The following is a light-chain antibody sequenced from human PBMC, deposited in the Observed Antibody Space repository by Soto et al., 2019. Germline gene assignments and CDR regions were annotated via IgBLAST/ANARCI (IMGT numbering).Light chain of an antibody. CDR1: NSDVGNYNL. Sequence: QSVLTQPASVSGSPGQSITISCTGTNSDVGNYNLVSWYQQHPGKAPKLIIYEGSKRPSGVSDRFSGSKSGDTASLTISGLQAEDEAGYYCSSYTTSSTRAFGSGTKLTVL. CDR3: SSYTTSSTRA. CDR2: EGS. J-gene: IGLJ1*01. V-gene: IGLV2-14*02.